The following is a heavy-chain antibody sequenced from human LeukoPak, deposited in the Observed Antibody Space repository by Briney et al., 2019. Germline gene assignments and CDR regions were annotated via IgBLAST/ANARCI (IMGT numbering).Heavy chain of an antibody. J-gene: IGHJ5*02. CDR3: ARDRGHPDYDILPGYYLQGWFDP. CDR2: ISAYNGNT. V-gene: IGHV1-18*01. D-gene: IGHD3-9*01. Sequence: ASVKVSCKASGYTFTSYGISWVRQAPGQGLEWMGWISAYNGNTNYAQKLQGRVTMTTDTSTSTAYMELRSLRSDDTAVYYCARDRGHPDYDILPGYYLQGWFDPWGQGTLVTVSS. CDR1: GYTFTSYG.